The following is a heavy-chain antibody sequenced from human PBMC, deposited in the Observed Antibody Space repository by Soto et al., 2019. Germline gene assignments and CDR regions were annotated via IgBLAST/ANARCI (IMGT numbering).Heavy chain of an antibody. J-gene: IGHJ2*01. CDR2: VSYDGSNK. V-gene: IGHV3-30*03. D-gene: IGHD4-4*01. CDR1: GFTFSSYG. Sequence: HPGGSLRLSCAASGFTFSSYGVHWVRQAPGKGLEWVASVSYDGSNKYYADSVKGRFTISRDNSKNTLYLQMNSLRTEDTAVYYCARPLWRDDYNWGYFDLWGRGTLVTVSS. CDR3: ARPLWRDDYNWGYFDL.